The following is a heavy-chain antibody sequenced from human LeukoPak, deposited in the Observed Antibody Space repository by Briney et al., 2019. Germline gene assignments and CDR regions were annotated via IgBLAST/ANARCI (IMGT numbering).Heavy chain of an antibody. V-gene: IGHV4-38-2*02. CDR3: AREGSSGWYKGSDAFDI. D-gene: IGHD6-13*01. CDR1: GYSISSGYY. Sequence: SETLSLTCTVSGYSISSGYYWGWIRQPPGKGLEWIGSIYHSGSTYYNPSLKSRVTISVDTSKNQFSLKLSSVTAADTAVYYCAREGSSGWYKGSDAFDIWGQGTMVTVSS. J-gene: IGHJ3*02. CDR2: IYHSGST.